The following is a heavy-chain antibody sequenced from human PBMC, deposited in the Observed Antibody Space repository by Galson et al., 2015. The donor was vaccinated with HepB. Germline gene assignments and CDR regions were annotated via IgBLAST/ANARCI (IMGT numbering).Heavy chain of an antibody. J-gene: IGHJ6*02. D-gene: IGHD2-2*01. Sequence: SLRLSCAASGFTFSNYAMSWVRQAPGKGLEWVSAISGSGGSTYYADSVKGRFTISRDNSKNTLFLQMNSLRAEDTAVYYCAKAFVVLYGMDVWGQGTTVTVSS. CDR1: GFTFSNYA. CDR3: AKAFVVLYGMDV. V-gene: IGHV3-23*01. CDR2: ISGSGGST.